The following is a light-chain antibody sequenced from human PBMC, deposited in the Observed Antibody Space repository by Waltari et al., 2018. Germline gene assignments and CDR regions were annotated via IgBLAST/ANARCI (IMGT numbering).Light chain of an antibody. J-gene: IGKJ4*01. CDR1: QAINNH. Sequence: DIQMTQSPSSLSASVGDRVTITWQASQAINNHLNWYQQKPGKAPELLIYDVSKLETGVPARFGGSGSGTDFSFTISSLQPEDIATYYCQQYDNLVTFGGGTRV. CDR2: DVS. V-gene: IGKV1-33*01. CDR3: QQYDNLVT.